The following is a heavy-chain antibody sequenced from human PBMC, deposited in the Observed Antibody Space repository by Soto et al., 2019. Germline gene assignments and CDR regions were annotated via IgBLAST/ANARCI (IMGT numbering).Heavy chain of an antibody. CDR1: GGSISSGGYS. CDR2: IYHSGST. D-gene: IGHD4-4*01. V-gene: IGHV4-30-2*01. CDR3: ARGMTTVTTLDY. Sequence: QLQLQESGSGLVKPSQTLSLTCAVSGGSISSGGYSWSWIRQPPGKGLEWIGYIYHSGSTYYNPSPKSRVPIPVYXSKNQFSRKLSSVTAADTAVYYCARGMTTVTTLDYWGQGTLVTVSS. J-gene: IGHJ4*02.